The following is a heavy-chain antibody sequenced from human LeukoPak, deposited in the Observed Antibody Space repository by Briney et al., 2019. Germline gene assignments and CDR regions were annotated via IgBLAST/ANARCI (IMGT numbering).Heavy chain of an antibody. D-gene: IGHD3-22*01. CDR1: GYTFTTYG. J-gene: IGHJ4*02. CDR3: ARADTMIVVQGEGVDVVDY. Sequence: GASVKVSCKASGYTFTTYGISWVRQAPGQGLEWMGWISVYNGNTNYAQKVQGRVTLTTDTSTTTAYMELRSLTSDDTAVYYCARADTMIVVQGEGVDVVDYWGQGTLVTVSS. CDR2: ISVYNGNT. V-gene: IGHV1-18*01.